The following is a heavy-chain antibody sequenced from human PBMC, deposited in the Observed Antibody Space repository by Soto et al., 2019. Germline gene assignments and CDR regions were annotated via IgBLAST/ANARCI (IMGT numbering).Heavy chain of an antibody. CDR3: AKGCGTGSSCYILDY. D-gene: IGHD2-15*01. V-gene: IGHV3-30*18. J-gene: IGHJ4*02. CDR1: GLTFSNYG. Sequence: QVHLVESGGGVVQPGRSLRLYCEVSGLTFSNYGMHWVRQAPGKGLEWVAVISNEGRDERYADSVKGRFTISRDNSKNPLHLQMSSLRAEDTAVYYCAKGCGTGSSCYILDYWGQGTLVTVSS. CDR2: ISNEGRDE.